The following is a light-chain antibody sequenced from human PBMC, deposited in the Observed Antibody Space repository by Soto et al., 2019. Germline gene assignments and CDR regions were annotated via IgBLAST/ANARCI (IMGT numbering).Light chain of an antibody. CDR3: SSYTARSTYV. CDR1: SGDVGGYDY. V-gene: IGLV2-14*01. Sequence: QSVLTQPASVSGSPGQSITISCSGTSGDVGGYDYVSWYQHHPGKAPKLIIFEVFNRPSGVSNRFSGSKSGNTASLTISGLQDEEEADYSCSSYTARSTYVFGTGTKVTV. J-gene: IGLJ1*01. CDR2: EVF.